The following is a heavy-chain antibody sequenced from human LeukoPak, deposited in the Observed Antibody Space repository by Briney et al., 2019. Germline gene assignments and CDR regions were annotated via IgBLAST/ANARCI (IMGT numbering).Heavy chain of an antibody. V-gene: IGHV1-2*02. CDR2: INPNSGGT. Sequence: ASVKVSCKASGYTFTSYGISWVRQAPGQGLEWMGWINPNSGGTNYAQNFQGRVTMTRDTSISTAYMELSRLRSDDTAVYYCARLMAPIGKRSTPFDYWGQGTLVTVSS. D-gene: IGHD1-1*01. CDR1: GYTFTSYG. CDR3: ARLMAPIGKRSTPFDY. J-gene: IGHJ4*02.